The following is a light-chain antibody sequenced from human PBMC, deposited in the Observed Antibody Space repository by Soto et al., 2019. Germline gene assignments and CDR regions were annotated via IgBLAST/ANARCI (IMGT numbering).Light chain of an antibody. J-gene: IGKJ4*01. CDR1: QSVNSN. CDR3: QQYNFWPPLT. Sequence: EIVMTQSPATLSVSPGERATLSCRASQSVNSNSAWYRQKPGQAPRLLISDASTRATGVPARFSGSGSGTEFTLTISSLQSEDSGIYYCQQYNFWPPLTFGGGTKVEIK. V-gene: IGKV3-15*01. CDR2: DAS.